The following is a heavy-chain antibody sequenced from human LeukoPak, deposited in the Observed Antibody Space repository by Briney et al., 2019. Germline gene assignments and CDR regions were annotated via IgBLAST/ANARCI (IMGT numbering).Heavy chain of an antibody. Sequence: PSGTLSLTCAVSGGSISSSNWWSWVRQPPGKGLEWIGEIYHSGSTNYNPSLKSRVTISVDKSENQFSLKLSSVTAADTAVYYCARTPPYCSSTSCPPKADWFDPWGQGTLVTVSS. CDR3: ARTPPYCSSTSCPPKADWFDP. D-gene: IGHD2-2*01. CDR2: IYHSGST. J-gene: IGHJ5*02. V-gene: IGHV4-4*02. CDR1: GGSISSSNW.